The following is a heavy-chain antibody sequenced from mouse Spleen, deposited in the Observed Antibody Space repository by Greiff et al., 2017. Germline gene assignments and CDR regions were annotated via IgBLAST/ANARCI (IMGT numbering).Heavy chain of an antibody. CDR1: GYTFTSYG. V-gene: IGHV1-81*01. CDR3: ARTLYYDYDPAWFAY. CDR2: IYPRSGNT. Sequence: VQLQQSGAELARPGASVKLSCKASGYTFTSYGISWVKQRTGQGLEWIGEIYPRSGNTYYNEKFKGKATLTADKSSSTAYMELRSLTSEDSAVYFCARTLYYDYDPAWFAYWGQGTLVTVSA. D-gene: IGHD2-4*01. J-gene: IGHJ3*01.